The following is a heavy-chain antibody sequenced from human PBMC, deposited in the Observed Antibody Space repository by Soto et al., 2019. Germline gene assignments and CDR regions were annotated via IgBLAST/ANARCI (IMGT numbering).Heavy chain of an antibody. CDR1: GFTFTSSA. J-gene: IGHJ6*02. Sequence: GASVKVSCKASGFTFTSSAVQWVRQARGQRLEWIGWIVVGSGNTNYAQKFQERVTITRDMSTSTAYMELSSLRSEDTAVYYCAADSGPAYGFGYYYYYGMDVWGQGTTVTVSS. D-gene: IGHD3-10*01. V-gene: IGHV1-58*01. CDR3: AADSGPAYGFGYYYYYGMDV. CDR2: IVVGSGNT.